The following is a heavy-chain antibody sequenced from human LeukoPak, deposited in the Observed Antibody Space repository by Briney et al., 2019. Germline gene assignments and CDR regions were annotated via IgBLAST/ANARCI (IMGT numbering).Heavy chain of an antibody. CDR1: GYTFTSYA. V-gene: IGHV7-4-1*02. CDR3: ARGPGAIFGVVIRYYYYYYMDV. CDR2: INTNTGNP. Sequence: DSVKVSCKASGYTFTSYAMNWVRQAPGQGLEWMGWINTNTGNPTYAQGFTGRFVFSLDTSVSTAYLQISSLKAEDTAVYYCARGPGAIFGVVIRYYYYYYMDVWGKGTTVTVSS. D-gene: IGHD3-3*01. J-gene: IGHJ6*03.